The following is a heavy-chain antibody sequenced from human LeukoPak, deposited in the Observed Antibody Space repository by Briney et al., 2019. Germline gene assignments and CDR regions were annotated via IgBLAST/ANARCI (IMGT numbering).Heavy chain of an antibody. Sequence: GGSLRLSCTASGLTFSTSGFNWVRQAPGKGLEWVASIGPTGPDRYHADSIKGRFTISRDNANNFLHLQMNSLRAEDTAVYYCATETNGRHYDYWGQGTLLTVSS. V-gene: IGHV3-21*06. D-gene: IGHD1-14*01. CDR1: GLTFSTSG. CDR3: ATETNGRHYDY. J-gene: IGHJ4*02. CDR2: IGPTGPDR.